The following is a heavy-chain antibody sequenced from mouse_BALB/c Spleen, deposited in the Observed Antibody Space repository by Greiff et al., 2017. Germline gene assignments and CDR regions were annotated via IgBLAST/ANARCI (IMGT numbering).Heavy chain of an antibody. CDR2: ISDGGSYT. CDR3: ARDSWFAD. V-gene: IGHV5-4*02. CDR1: GFTFSDYY. Sequence: EVKLVESGGGLVKPGGSLKLSCAASGFTFSDYYMYWVRQTPEKRLEWVATISDGGSYTYYPDSVKGRFTISRDNAKNNLYLQMSSLKSEDTAMYYCARDSWFADGGQGTLVTVSA. J-gene: IGHJ3*01.